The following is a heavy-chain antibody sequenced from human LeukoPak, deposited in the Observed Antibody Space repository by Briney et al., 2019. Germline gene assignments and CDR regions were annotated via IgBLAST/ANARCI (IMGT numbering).Heavy chain of an antibody. J-gene: IGHJ4*02. CDR2: IIPIFGTA. CDR1: GGTFSSYA. D-gene: IGHD2-15*01. V-gene: IGHV1-69*13. Sequence: ASVKVSCKASGGTFSSYAISWVRQAPGQGLEWMGGIIPIFGTANYAQKFQGRVTITADESTSTAYMELSSLRSEDTAVYYCARYCSGGSRYGSLDYWGQGTLVTVSS. CDR3: ARYCSGGSRYGSLDY.